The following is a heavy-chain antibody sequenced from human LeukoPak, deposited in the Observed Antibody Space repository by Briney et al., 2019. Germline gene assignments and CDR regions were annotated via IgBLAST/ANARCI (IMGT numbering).Heavy chain of an antibody. CDR1: GGSFGRYA. V-gene: IGHV1-69*13. CDR3: AGDEDSSSP. Sequence: ASVKVSCTAPGGSFGRYAISWVRQAPGQGLEWMGGIVPILGTANYAQKFQGRVTITADESTSTAYMELSSLRSEDTAVYYCAGDEDSSSPWGQGTLVTVSS. J-gene: IGHJ5*02. CDR2: IVPILGTA. D-gene: IGHD6-6*01.